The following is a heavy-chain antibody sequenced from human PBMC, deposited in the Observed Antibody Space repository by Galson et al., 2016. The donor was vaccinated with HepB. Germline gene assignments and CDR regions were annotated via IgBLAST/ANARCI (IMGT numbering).Heavy chain of an antibody. Sequence: SLRLSCAASGFTFSNYFMTWVRQSRGKGLEWGSLIGGPGRSKDYADSLNCRFTIFRDNSRNTLFLQIDSLRSEDTAVYYCSKAFTTADNYYQFGMDVWGQGTPVTVSS. V-gene: IGHV3-23*01. CDR2: IGGPGRSK. CDR3: SKAFTTADNYYQFGMDV. CDR1: GFTFSNYF. D-gene: IGHD1-1*01. J-gene: IGHJ6*02.